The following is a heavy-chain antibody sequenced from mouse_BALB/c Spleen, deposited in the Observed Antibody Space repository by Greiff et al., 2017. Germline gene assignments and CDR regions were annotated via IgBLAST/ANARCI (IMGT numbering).Heavy chain of an antibody. V-gene: IGHV5-6-3*01. CDR2: INSNGGST. J-gene: IGHJ3*01. Sequence: EVKLVESGGGLVQPGGSLKLSCAASGFTFSSYGMSWVRQTPDKRLELVATINSNGGSTYYPDSVKGRFTISRDNAKNTLYLQMSSLKSEDTAMYYCGRDGRMITPWFAYWGQGTLVTVSA. CDR1: GFTFSSYG. CDR3: GRDGRMITPWFAY. D-gene: IGHD2-4*01.